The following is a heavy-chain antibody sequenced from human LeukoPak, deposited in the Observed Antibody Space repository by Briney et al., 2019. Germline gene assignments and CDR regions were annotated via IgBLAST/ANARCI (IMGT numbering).Heavy chain of an antibody. V-gene: IGHV1-18*01. CDR2: ISAYNGNI. Sequence: GASVKVSCKASGYTFSSYGISWVRQAPGQGLEWMGWISAYNGNINYAQKLQGRVTMTTDTSTSTAYMELRSLRSDDTAVYYCARDSWRQNLQQMDVWGQGTTVTVSS. CDR1: GYTFSSYG. D-gene: IGHD5-18*01. J-gene: IGHJ6*02. CDR3: ARDSWRQNLQQMDV.